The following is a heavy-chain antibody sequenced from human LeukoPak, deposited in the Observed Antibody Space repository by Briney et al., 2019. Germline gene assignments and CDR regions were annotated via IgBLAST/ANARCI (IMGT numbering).Heavy chain of an antibody. CDR3: ARDREWELIFDY. CDR1: GYTFTGYY. J-gene: IGHJ4*02. D-gene: IGHD1-26*01. V-gene: IGHV1-2*02. Sequence: ASVKVSCKASGYTFTGYYMHWVRQAPGQGLEWMGWINPNTGGTNYAQKFQGRVTMTRDTSMSTAYMELSRLRSDDTAVYYCARDREWELIFDYWGQGTLVTVSS. CDR2: INPNTGGT.